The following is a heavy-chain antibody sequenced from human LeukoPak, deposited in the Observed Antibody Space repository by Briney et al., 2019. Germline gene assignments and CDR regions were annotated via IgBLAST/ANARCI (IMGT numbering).Heavy chain of an antibody. J-gene: IGHJ6*04. CDR2: IDPSDSYT. D-gene: IGHD4-17*01. V-gene: IGHV5-10-1*01. CDR1: GYSFTSYW. CDR3: ARHDYGDLLNYYGMDV. Sequence: ESLKISCKGSGYSFTSYWISWVRQMPGKGLEWMGRIDPSDSYTNYSPSFQGHVTISADKSISTAYLQWSSLKASDTAMYYCARHDYGDLLNYYGMDVWGKGTTVTVSS.